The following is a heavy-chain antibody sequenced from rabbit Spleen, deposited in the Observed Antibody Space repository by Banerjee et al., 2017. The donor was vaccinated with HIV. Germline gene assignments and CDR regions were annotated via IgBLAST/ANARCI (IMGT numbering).Heavy chain of an antibody. D-gene: IGHD2-1*01. Sequence: QEQLVESGGGLVKPEGSLKLSCTASGFSFSNKAVMCWVRQAPGKGLEWIGYIYTGSGNTVYASWAKGRFTISKTSSTTVTLQMTSLTAADTATYFCARGSATMTMVITGYYFNLWGQGTLVTVS. CDR3: ARGSATMTMVITGYYFNL. J-gene: IGHJ4*01. CDR1: GFSFSNKAV. CDR2: IYTGSGNT. V-gene: IGHV1S45*01.